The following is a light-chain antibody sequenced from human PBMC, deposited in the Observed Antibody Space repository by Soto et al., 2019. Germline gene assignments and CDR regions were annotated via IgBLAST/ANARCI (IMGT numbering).Light chain of an antibody. Sequence: EIVLTQSPGTLSLSPGERATLSCRASQSVSSSYLAWYQQKPGQAPRLLIYGASSRATGIPDRFSASGSGTDFTLTISRLEPEDSAVYYWQQSGSSPLTFGGGTKVEIK. J-gene: IGKJ4*01. CDR2: GAS. V-gene: IGKV3-20*01. CDR1: QSVSSSY. CDR3: QQSGSSPLT.